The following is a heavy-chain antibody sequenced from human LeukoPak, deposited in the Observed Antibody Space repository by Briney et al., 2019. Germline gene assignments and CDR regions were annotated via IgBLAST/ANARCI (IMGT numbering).Heavy chain of an antibody. CDR1: GYAFTSYG. CDR3: ARDTRYYDSSGYLSFDY. CDR2: ISAYNGNT. V-gene: IGHV1-18*01. D-gene: IGHD3-22*01. Sequence: ASVKFSCTASGYAFTSYGISWLRRAPGHGVEWMEWISAYNGNTNYAQKLQGRVTMTTDTSTSTAFMELRSLRSDDTAVYYCARDTRYYDSSGYLSFDYWGQGTLVTVSS. J-gene: IGHJ4*02.